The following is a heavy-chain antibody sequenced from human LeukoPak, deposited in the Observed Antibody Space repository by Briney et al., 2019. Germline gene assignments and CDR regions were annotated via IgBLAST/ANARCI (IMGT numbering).Heavy chain of an antibody. CDR1: GGSISSSPYY. J-gene: IGHJ5*02. CDR2: IYYSGST. CDR3: ARSLLGVVNNWFDP. Sequence: PSETLSLTCTVSGGSISSSPYYWGWIRQPPGKGLEWIGYIYYSGSTNYNPSLKSRVTISVDTSKNQFSLKLSSVTAADTAVHYCARSLLGVVNNWFDPWGQGTLVTVSS. V-gene: IGHV4-61*05. D-gene: IGHD3-3*01.